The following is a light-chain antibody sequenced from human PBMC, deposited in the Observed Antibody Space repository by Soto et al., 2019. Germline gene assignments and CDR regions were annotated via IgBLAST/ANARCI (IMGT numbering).Light chain of an antibody. CDR3: QHYGGMWA. Sequence: DIQMTQSPSTLSASVGDRVTITCRASQSISNRLAWYQQKPGKAPKVVIYDASSLESGVPSRFSGSGSGTEFILSINSLQPDDFATDCCQHYGGMWAFGQGTKVQI. CDR1: QSISNR. V-gene: IGKV1-5*01. J-gene: IGKJ1*01. CDR2: DAS.